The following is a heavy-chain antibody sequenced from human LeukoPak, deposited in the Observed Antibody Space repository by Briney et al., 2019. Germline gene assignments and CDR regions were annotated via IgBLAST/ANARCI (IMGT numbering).Heavy chain of an antibody. J-gene: IGHJ4*02. CDR2: IAGSTI. Sequence: GGSLRLSCAASGFTFTSYSMNWGRQAPGKGLQWVSYIAGSTIYYADSVKGRFTISRDNARNSLYLQMNSLRDDDTAVYYCARDRDSSFDYWGQGTLVTVSS. V-gene: IGHV3-48*02. D-gene: IGHD6-6*01. CDR3: ARDRDSSFDY. CDR1: GFTFTSYS.